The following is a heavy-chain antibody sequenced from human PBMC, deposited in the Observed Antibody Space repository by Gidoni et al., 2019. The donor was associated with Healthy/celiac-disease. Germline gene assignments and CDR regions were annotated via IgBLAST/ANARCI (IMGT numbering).Heavy chain of an antibody. CDR2: ISGSGGSK. D-gene: IGHD3-22*01. J-gene: IGHJ3*02. V-gene: IGHV3-23*01. Sequence: ELQLLEYGGVLVQPGGSLRLPCAVSGFTFRSYAMSGVRQAPGKGLEWVSAISGSGGSKYYADSVHGRFTISRDNSKNTLYLQMNSLRAEDTAVYYCAKEADSSGFDAFDIWGQGTMVTVSS. CDR3: AKEADSSGFDAFDI. CDR1: GFTFRSYA.